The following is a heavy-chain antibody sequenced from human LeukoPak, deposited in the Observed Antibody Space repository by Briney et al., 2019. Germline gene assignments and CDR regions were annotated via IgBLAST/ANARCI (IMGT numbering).Heavy chain of an antibody. Sequence: SETLSLTCTVSGGSFEHYFWSWIRQPPGKGLEFLGYFYYTGSTDYSPSLKSRLTISTDTAKNQFSLNLRSVTAADTAVYFCASHRRSHGAEYWGQGTLVTVSS. J-gene: IGHJ4*02. V-gene: IGHV4-59*08. CDR3: ASHRRSHGAEY. CDR1: GGSFEHYF. D-gene: IGHD5-18*01. CDR2: FYYTGST.